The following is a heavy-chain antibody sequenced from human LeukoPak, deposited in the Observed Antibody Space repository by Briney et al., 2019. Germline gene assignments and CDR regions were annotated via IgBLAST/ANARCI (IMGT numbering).Heavy chain of an antibody. CDR3: ARRSYRRAIPTSQFDF. V-gene: IGHV1-18*01. Sequence: ASVKVSCKASGYTFASYGINWVRQAPGQGLEWMGWISTHNGNTNYAENFQGRVTMTTDTFTRTAYVELRSLRSDDTAVYFCARRSYRRAIPTSQFDFWGQGTLLTVSS. D-gene: IGHD2-2*01. J-gene: IGHJ4*02. CDR2: ISTHNGNT. CDR1: GYTFASYG.